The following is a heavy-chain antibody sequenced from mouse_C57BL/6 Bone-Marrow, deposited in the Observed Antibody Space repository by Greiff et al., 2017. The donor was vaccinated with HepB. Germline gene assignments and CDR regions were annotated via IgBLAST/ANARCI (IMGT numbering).Heavy chain of an antibody. V-gene: IGHV1-52*01. CDR3: ARNGNYDDYYAMDY. J-gene: IGHJ4*01. CDR1: GYTFTSYW. Sequence: QVQLQQPGAELVRPGSSVKLSCKASGYTFTSYWMHWVKQRPIQGLEWIGNIDPSDSETHYNQKFKDKATLTVDKSSSTAYMQLSSLTSEDSAVYYCARNGNYDDYYAMDYWGQGTSVTVSS. D-gene: IGHD2-1*01. CDR2: IDPSDSET.